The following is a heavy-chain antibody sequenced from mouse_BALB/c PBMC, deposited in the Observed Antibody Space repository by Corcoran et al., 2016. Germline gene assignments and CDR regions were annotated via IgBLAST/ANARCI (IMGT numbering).Heavy chain of an antibody. CDR3: ATPMDY. CDR1: GFNIKDTY. CDR2: IDPANGNT. Sequence: EVQLQQSGAELVKPGASVKLSCPASGFNIKDTYMHWGKQRPEQGLEWIGRIDPANGNTKYDPKFQGKATITADTSSNTAYLQLSSLTSEDTAVYYCATPMDYWGQGTSVTVSS. V-gene: IGHV14-3*02. J-gene: IGHJ4*01.